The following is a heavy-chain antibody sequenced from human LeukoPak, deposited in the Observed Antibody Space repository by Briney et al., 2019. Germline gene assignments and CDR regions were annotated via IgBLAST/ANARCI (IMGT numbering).Heavy chain of an antibody. CDR2: IFYSGST. J-gene: IGHJ4*02. D-gene: IGHD3-10*01. V-gene: IGHV4-30-4*01. CDR3: ARGTYGSGNYYYFDY. CDR1: GGSISSGDYY. Sequence: SETLSLTCTVSGGSISSGDYYWSWIRQPPGKGLEWIGYIFYSGSTYYNPSLKSRVTMSVDTSKNQFSLRLSSVTAADTAVCFCARGTYGSGNYYYFDYRGQGTLVTVSS.